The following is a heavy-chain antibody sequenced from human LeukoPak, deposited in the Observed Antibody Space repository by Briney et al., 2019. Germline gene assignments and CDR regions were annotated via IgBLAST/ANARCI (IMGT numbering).Heavy chain of an antibody. D-gene: IGHD6-19*01. CDR1: GFTFSSYA. Sequence: HPGGSLRLSCAASGFTFSSYAMHWVRQAPGKGLEWVAVISYDGSNKYYADSVKGRFTISRDNSKNTLYLQMNSLRAEDTAVYYCARQEGSGWSFDYWGQGTLVTVSS. V-gene: IGHV3-30*04. J-gene: IGHJ4*02. CDR3: ARQEGSGWSFDY. CDR2: ISYDGSNK.